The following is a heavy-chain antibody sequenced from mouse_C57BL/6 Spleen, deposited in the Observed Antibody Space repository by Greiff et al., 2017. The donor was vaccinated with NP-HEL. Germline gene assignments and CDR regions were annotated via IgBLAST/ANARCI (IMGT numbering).Heavy chain of an antibody. CDR1: GFSLTSYG. CDR2: IWSGGST. Sequence: VKLVESGPGLVQPSQSLSITCTVSGFSLTSYGVHWVRQSPGKGLEWLGVIWSGGSTDYNAAFISRLSISKDNSKSQVFFKMNSLQADDTAIYYCARRISPSYYYGSSYYAMDYWGQGTSVTVSS. D-gene: IGHD1-1*01. V-gene: IGHV2-2*01. CDR3: ARRISPSYYYGSSYYAMDY. J-gene: IGHJ4*01.